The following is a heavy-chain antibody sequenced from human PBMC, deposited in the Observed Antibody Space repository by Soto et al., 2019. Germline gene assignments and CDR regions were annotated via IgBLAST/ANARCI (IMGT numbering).Heavy chain of an antibody. Sequence: QVQLVQSGAEVKKPGSSVKVSCKASGGSFSSSAINWLRQAPGQGPEWMGNILPFFGTADYAQKFQGRVTITADESTSTAYMELRSLRSEDTAVYYCARGHEYGGNSEAFVIWGQGTVVTVSS. CDR3: ARGHEYGGNSEAFVI. V-gene: IGHV1-69*15. J-gene: IGHJ3*02. D-gene: IGHD4-17*01. CDR2: ILPFFGTA. CDR1: GGSFSSSA.